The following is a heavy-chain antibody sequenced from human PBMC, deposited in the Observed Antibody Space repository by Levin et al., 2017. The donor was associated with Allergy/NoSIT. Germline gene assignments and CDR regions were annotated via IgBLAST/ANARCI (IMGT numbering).Heavy chain of an antibody. CDR2: ISGSGCSI. D-gene: IGHD6-19*01. J-gene: IGHJ4*02. CDR3: AREDRGSGWYFEMGFDY. Sequence: GGSLRLSCAASGFTFSRHAVAWVRQAPGKGLEWVSAISGSGCSIYYADSVKGRFTISRDNSKNTLYLQMNSLRSEDTAVYYCAREDRGSGWYFEMGFDYWGQGTLVTVSS. V-gene: IGHV3-23*01. CDR1: GFTFSRHA.